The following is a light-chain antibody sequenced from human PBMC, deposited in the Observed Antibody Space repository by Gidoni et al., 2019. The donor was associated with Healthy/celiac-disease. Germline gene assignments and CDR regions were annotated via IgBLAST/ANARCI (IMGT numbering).Light chain of an antibody. Sequence: SYELTQQPSVSVSPGQTARINCSGDALPKQYAYWYQQKPGQAPVLVIYKDSERPSGIPERFSGSSSGTTVTLTISGVQAEDEADYYCQSADSSGTYNVFGTGTKVTVL. J-gene: IGLJ1*01. V-gene: IGLV3-25*03. CDR1: ALPKQY. CDR3: QSADSSGTYNV. CDR2: KDS.